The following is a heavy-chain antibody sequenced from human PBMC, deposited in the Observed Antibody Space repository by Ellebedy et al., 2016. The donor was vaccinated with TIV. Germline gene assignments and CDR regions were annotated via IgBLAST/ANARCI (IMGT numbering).Heavy chain of an antibody. D-gene: IGHD3-16*01. CDR1: GGSISSYF. CDR2: IYDTGVT. V-gene: IGHV4-59*01. J-gene: IGHJ5*02. CDR3: VRGTGDNMIGLKGWFDP. Sequence: MPSETLSLTCTVSGGSISSYFWSWIRQPPRKGLEWIGRIYDTGVTNYSPSLKSRVTMSIDTSKNQFSLQLSSVTAADTAVYYCVRGTGDNMIGLKGWFDPWGQGTLVTVSS.